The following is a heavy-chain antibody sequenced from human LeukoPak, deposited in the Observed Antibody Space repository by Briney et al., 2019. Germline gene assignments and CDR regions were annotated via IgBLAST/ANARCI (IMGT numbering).Heavy chain of an antibody. J-gene: IGHJ6*03. CDR2: IIPIFGTA. CDR3: ARASGDSSGYYGVGEDYYYYYMDV. CDR1: GGTFSSYA. V-gene: IGHV1-69*06. D-gene: IGHD3-22*01. Sequence: GASVKVSCKASGGTFSSYAISWVRQAPGQGLEWMGGIIPIFGTANYAQKFQGRVTITADKSTSTAYMELSSLRSEDTAVYYCARASGDSSGYYGVGEDYYYYYMDVWGKGTTVTVSS.